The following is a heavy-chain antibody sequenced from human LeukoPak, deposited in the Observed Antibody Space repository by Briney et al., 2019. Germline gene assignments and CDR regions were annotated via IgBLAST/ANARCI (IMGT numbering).Heavy chain of an antibody. J-gene: IGHJ4*02. Sequence: GESLKFSCKGSGYSFTSYWIGWVRQMPGKGLEWMGIIYPGDSDTRYSPSFQGQVTISADKSISTAYLQWSSLKASDTAMYYCASAYSSSWYRFDYWGQGTLVTVSS. CDR1: GYSFTSYW. V-gene: IGHV5-51*01. CDR3: ASAYSSSWYRFDY. D-gene: IGHD6-13*01. CDR2: IYPGDSDT.